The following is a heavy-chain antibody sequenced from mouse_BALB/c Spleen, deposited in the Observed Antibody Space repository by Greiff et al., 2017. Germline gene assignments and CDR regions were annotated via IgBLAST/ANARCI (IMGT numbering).Heavy chain of an antibody. CDR1: GYSITSDYA. V-gene: IGHV3-2*02. Sequence: VQLQQSGPGLVKPSQSLSLTCTVTGYSITSDYAWNWIRQFPGNELEWMGYISYSGSTSYNPSLKSRISITRDTSKNQFFLQLNSVTTEDTATYYCARSSSTSGWFAYWGQGTLVTVSA. D-gene: IGHD2-1*01. J-gene: IGHJ3*01. CDR2: ISYSGST. CDR3: ARSSSTSGWFAY.